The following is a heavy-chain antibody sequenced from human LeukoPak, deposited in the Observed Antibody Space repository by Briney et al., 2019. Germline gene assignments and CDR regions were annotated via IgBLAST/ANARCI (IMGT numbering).Heavy chain of an antibody. CDR3: AKDGETYDFWSGCYYYMDV. Sequence: PGGSLRLSCAASGFTFSSYAMSWVRQAPGKGLEWVSAISGSGGSTYYADSVKGRFTISRDNSKNTLYLQMNSLRAEDTAVYYCAKDGETYDFWSGCYYYMDVWGKGTTVTVSS. D-gene: IGHD3-3*01. V-gene: IGHV3-23*01. CDR2: ISGSGGST. J-gene: IGHJ6*03. CDR1: GFTFSSYA.